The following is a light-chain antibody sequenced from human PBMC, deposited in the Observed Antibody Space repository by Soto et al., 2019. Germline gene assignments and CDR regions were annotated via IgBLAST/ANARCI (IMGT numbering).Light chain of an antibody. Sequence: EIVLTQSPGTLSLSPGERATLSCRASQSVSSTYLAWYQQKPGQAPSLLIYGASRRATGIPDRFSGSGSGTDFTLTISRLETEDFAVYYCQQYNNWPPDRTFGQGTKVEIK. CDR2: GAS. V-gene: IGKV3-20*01. J-gene: IGKJ1*01. CDR1: QSVSSTY. CDR3: QQYNNWPPDRT.